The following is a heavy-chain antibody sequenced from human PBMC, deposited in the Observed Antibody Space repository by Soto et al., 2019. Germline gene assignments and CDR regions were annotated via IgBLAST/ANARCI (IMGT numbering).Heavy chain of an antibody. V-gene: IGHV4-61*01. CDR2: IYYSGST. Sequence: QVQLQESGPGLVKPSETLSLTCTVSGGSVSSGSYYWSWIRQPPGKGLEWIGYIYYSGSTNYNPSRRRRVTRSVDTSKNQFSLKLSSVAAADTAVYYCARPLYTYGPMDVWGQGTTVTVSS. CDR1: GGSVSSGSYY. D-gene: IGHD5-18*01. J-gene: IGHJ6*02. CDR3: ARPLYTYGPMDV.